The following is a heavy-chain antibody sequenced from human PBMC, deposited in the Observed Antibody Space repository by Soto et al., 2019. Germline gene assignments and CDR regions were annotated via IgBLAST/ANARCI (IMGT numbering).Heavy chain of an antibody. J-gene: IGHJ6*02. CDR1: GYTFSGYY. V-gene: IGHV1-2*02. CDR2: IHPNSGGT. CDR3: ARDFACYGSLGGMDV. Sequence: QVQLVQSGAEVKKPGASVKVSCQASGYTFSGYYIHWVRQAPGQGLEWMGGIHPNSGGTNYAQQFQGRVTMTRDTSITTAYMELSRLRSDDTAVYCCARDFACYGSLGGMDVWGQGTTVTVSS. D-gene: IGHD3-10*01.